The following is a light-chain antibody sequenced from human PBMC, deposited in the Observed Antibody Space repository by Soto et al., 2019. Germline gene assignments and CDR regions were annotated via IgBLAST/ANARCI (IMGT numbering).Light chain of an antibody. CDR3: QQYKVWPLT. J-gene: IGKJ4*01. CDR2: VAS. V-gene: IGKV3-15*01. CDR1: QSVSSN. Sequence: EKVMRQSPATLSVSPGGRATLSCRASQSVSSNLAWYQQKPGQTPKLLIYVASTRATGIPARFSGSGSGTEFTLTISSLQSEDFAVYYCQQYKVWPLTFGGGTKVEFK.